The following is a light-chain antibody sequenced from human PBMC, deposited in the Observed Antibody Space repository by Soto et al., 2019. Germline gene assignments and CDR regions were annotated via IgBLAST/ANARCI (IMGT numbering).Light chain of an antibody. V-gene: IGKV3-11*01. CDR1: QSISSC. CDR2: DAS. CDR3: QLRSNWPPALT. Sequence: EIVLTQSPATLSLSPGERATLSCRASQSISSCLAWYQQKPGQAPRLLIYDASNRATGIPARFSGSGSGTDFTLTISSLEPEDFAVYYCQLRSNWPPALTFGGGTKVDIK. J-gene: IGKJ4*01.